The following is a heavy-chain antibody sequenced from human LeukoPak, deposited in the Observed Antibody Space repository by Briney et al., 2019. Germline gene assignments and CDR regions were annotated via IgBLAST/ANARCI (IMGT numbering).Heavy chain of an antibody. CDR1: GYTFTGYY. J-gene: IGHJ3*02. D-gene: IGHD3-9*01. Sequence: ASVKVSCKASGYTFTGYYMHWVRQAPGQGLEWMGWINPNSGGTNYAQKFQGRVTMTRDTSISTAYMELSRLRSDDTAVYYCAKVPFETAEENAFAIWGQGTMVTVSS. V-gene: IGHV1-2*02. CDR2: INPNSGGT. CDR3: AKVPFETAEENAFAI.